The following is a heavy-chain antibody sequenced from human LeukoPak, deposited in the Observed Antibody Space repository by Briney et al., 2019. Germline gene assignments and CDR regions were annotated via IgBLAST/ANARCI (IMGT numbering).Heavy chain of an antibody. D-gene: IGHD6-19*01. Sequence: SVKVSCKASGGTFSSYAISWVRQAPGQGLEWMGRIIPILGIANYAQKFQGRVTITADKSTSTAYMELSSLRSEDTAVYYCASLADSSGWYRTIDYWGQGTLVTVSS. CDR1: GGTFSSYA. CDR3: ASLADSSGWYRTIDY. CDR2: IIPILGIA. V-gene: IGHV1-69*04. J-gene: IGHJ4*02.